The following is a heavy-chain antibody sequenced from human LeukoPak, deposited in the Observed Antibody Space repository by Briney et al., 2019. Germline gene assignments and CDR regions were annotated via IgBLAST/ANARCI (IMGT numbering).Heavy chain of an antibody. V-gene: IGHV3-43*01. D-gene: IGHD4-17*01. CDR2: ISWDGGST. J-gene: IGHJ4*02. CDR1: GFTFSSYW. CDR3: AKSKTAVTTGYLDY. Sequence: PGGSLRLSCAASGFTFSSYWMNWVRQAPGKGLEWVSLISWDGGSTYYADSVKGRFTISRDNSKNSLYLQMNSLRTEDTALYYCAKSKTAVTTGYLDYWGQGTLVTVSS.